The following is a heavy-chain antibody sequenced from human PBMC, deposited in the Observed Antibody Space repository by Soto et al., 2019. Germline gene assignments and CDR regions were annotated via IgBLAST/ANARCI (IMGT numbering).Heavy chain of an antibody. CDR3: ARESFYDSGGFHGFDY. J-gene: IGHJ4*02. CDR1: GGSISSYY. V-gene: IGHV4-59*01. Sequence: PSETLSLTCTVSGGSISSYYWSWIRQPPGKGLEWIGYIYYSGSTNYNPSLKSRVTISVDTSKNQFSLKLSSVTAADTAVYYCARESFYDSGGFHGFDYWGQGALVTVS. D-gene: IGHD3-22*01. CDR2: IYYSGST.